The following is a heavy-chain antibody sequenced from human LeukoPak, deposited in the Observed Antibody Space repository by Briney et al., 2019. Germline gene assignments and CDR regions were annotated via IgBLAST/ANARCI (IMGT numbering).Heavy chain of an antibody. V-gene: IGHV3-11*01. J-gene: IGHJ6*02. Sequence: GGSLRLSCAASGFTFNNAWMSWVRQAPGKGLEWVSYISSSGSTIYYADSVKGRFTISRDNAKNSLYLQMNSLRAEDTAVYYCARDRWYYYGMDVWGQGTTVTVSS. CDR2: ISSSGSTI. D-gene: IGHD5-24*01. CDR1: GFTFNNAW. CDR3: ARDRWYYYGMDV.